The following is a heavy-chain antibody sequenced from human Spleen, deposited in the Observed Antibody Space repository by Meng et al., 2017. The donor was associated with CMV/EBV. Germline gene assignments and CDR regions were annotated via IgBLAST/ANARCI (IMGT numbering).Heavy chain of an antibody. CDR1: GGSFNGYY. CDR3: ARDAGY. CDR2: INRGGST. Sequence: SQTLSLTCAVYGGSFNGYYWNWIRQPPGKGLGWIGKINRGGSTNYTPSLKSRVTISVDTSKNQFSLKLTSVTAADTAVYYCARDAGYWGQGTLVTVSS. J-gene: IGHJ4*02. V-gene: IGHV4-34*01.